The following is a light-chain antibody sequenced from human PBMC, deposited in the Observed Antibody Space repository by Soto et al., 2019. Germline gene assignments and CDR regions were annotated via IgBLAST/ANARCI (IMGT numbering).Light chain of an antibody. Sequence: QSVLTQPPSVSGAPGQRVTISCTGSSSNIGAGYDVHWYQQLPGTAPKLLIYGNSNRPSGVPDRFSGSKSGTSASLAITGLQAEYEADYYGQSYDSSLSAVFGTGTKLTVL. J-gene: IGLJ1*01. CDR2: GNS. CDR1: SSNIGAGYD. V-gene: IGLV1-40*01. CDR3: QSYDSSLSAV.